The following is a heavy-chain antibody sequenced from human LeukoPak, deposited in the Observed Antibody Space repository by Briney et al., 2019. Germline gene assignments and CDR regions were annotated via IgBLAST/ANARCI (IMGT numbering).Heavy chain of an antibody. J-gene: IGHJ4*02. CDR1: GDSVSSNSAA. CDR2: TYYRSKWYK. V-gene: IGHV6-1*01. D-gene: IGHD6-25*01. CDR3: ARSSGWIDC. Sequence: SQTLSLTCAISGDSVSSNSAAWNWLRQSPSRGLEWLGRTYYRSKWYKHYAVSVKGRISVNPDTSKNQFSLQLNSVTPEDTAVYYCARSSGWIDCWGQGTLVTVSS.